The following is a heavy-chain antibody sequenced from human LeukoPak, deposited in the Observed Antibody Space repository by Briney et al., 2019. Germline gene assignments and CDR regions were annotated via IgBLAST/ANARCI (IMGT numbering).Heavy chain of an antibody. V-gene: IGHV1-8*01. CDR2: MNPNSGNT. CDR1: GYTFTSYD. D-gene: IGHD3-3*01. Sequence: ASVKVSCKASGYTFTSYDINLVRQATGQGLEWMGWMNPNSGNTGYAQKFQGRVTMTRNTSISTAYMELSSLRSEDTAVYYCARFLRDYDFWSGYYLFDYWGQGTLVTVSS. J-gene: IGHJ4*02. CDR3: ARFLRDYDFWSGYYLFDY.